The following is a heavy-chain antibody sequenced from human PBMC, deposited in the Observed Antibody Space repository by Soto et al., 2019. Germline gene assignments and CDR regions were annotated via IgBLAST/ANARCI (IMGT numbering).Heavy chain of an antibody. J-gene: IGHJ6*02. V-gene: IGHV3-23*01. CDR1: GFTFSSYA. CDR2: ISGSGGST. CDR3: ASAAREYYYYGVDV. Sequence: EVQLLESGGGLVQPGGSLRLSCAASGFTFSSYAMSWVRQAPGKGLEWVSAISGSGGSTYYADSVKGRFTISRDNSKNTLYLQMNSLRSEDTAVYYCASAAREYYYYGVDVWGQGTTVTVSS.